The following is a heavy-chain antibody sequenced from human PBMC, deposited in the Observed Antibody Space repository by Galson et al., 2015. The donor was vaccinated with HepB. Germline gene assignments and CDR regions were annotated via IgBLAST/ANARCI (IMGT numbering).Heavy chain of an antibody. D-gene: IGHD3-10*01. Sequence: SLRLSCAASGFTFSSYNMNWVRQAPGKGPEWVAYISSDYTSIDYADSVKGRFTISRDNAKNSLWLQMNSLRGDDTAIYYCARDRGGSGSFLSKYYDMDVWGQGTTVTVSS. V-gene: IGHV3-48*03. CDR1: GFTFSSYN. CDR3: ARDRGGSGSFLSKYYDMDV. J-gene: IGHJ6*03. CDR2: ISSDYTSI.